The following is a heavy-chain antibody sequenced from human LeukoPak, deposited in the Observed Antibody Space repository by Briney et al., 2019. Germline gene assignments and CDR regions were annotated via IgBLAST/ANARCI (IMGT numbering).Heavy chain of an antibody. CDR1: GFTFSTYG. D-gene: IGHD4-23*01. CDR2: IRYDGSNE. V-gene: IGHV3-33*01. CDR3: ARDLGKGRYLDY. J-gene: IGHJ4*02. Sequence: GGSLRLSCTASGFTFSTYGMHWVCQAPGKGLEWVALIRYDGSNENYADSVKGRFTISRDNSKDTLYLQMNSLRAEDTAVYYCARDLGKGRYLDYWGQGTLVTVSS.